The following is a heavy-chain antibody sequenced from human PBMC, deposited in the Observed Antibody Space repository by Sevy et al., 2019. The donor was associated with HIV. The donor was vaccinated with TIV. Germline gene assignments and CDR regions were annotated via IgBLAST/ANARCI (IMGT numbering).Heavy chain of an antibody. V-gene: IGHV3-53*01. CDR2: IYSGGST. D-gene: IGHD4-17*01. CDR1: GFTVSSNY. J-gene: IGHJ3*02. Sequence: GGSLRLSCAASGFTVSSNYMSWVRQAPGKGLEWVSVIYSGGSTYYVDSVKGRFTISRDNSKNTLYLQMNSLRAEDTAVYYCERASYGPAFDIWGQGTMVTVSS. CDR3: ERASYGPAFDI.